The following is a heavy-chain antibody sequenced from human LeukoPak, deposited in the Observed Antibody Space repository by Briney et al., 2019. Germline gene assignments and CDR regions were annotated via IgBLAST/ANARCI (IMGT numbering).Heavy chain of an antibody. CDR3: LRDLRYCSGGSCYYVDY. V-gene: IGHV1-2*02. CDR2: INPNSGGT. D-gene: IGHD2-15*01. J-gene: IGHJ4*02. CDR1: GYTFTGYY. Sequence: ASVKVSCKASGYTFTGYYMHWVRQAPGQGLAWMGWINPNSGGTNFARKFQGRVTMTRDTSISTAYMELSSLRSDDTAVYYCLRDLRYCSGGSCYYVDYWGQGTLVTVSS.